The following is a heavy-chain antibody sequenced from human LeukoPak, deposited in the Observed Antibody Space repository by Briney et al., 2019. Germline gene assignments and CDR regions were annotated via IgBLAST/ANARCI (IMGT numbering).Heavy chain of an antibody. CDR3: ARQYCESYNWFDP. J-gene: IGHJ5*02. CDR2: ISAYNGNT. V-gene: IGHV1-18*01. CDR1: GGTFSSYD. D-gene: IGHD2/OR15-2a*01. Sequence: GASVKVSCKASGGTFSSYDISWVRQAPGQGLEWMGWISAYNGNTNYAQKLQGRVTMTTDTSTSTAYMELRSLRSDDTAVYYCARQYCESYNWFDPWGQGTLVTVSS.